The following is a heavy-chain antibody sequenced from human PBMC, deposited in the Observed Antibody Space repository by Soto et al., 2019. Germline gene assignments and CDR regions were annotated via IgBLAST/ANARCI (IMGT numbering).Heavy chain of an antibody. CDR3: ARVEGHLLNWFGP. Sequence: SETLSLTCPVSADSINSYSWNWIRQPPGKGPECIGYIYYSGSTHYSPSFKSRVTISVDTSQNQLSLMLTSVTAAHKGVYYCARVEGHLLNWFGPWCQGNLVTVSS. CDR2: IYYSGST. CDR1: ADSINSYS. V-gene: IGHV4-59*01. J-gene: IGHJ5*02. D-gene: IGHD3-3*01.